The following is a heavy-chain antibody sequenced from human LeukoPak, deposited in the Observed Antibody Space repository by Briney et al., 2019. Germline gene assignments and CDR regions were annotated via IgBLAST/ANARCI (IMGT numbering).Heavy chain of an antibody. D-gene: IGHD4-17*01. CDR3: AGYYGDYATDAFDI. CDR1: GGSISSYY. J-gene: IGHJ3*02. V-gene: IGHV4-4*07. Sequence: SETLSLTCTVSGGSISSYYWSWIRQPAGKGLEWIGRIYTSGSTNYNPSLKSRVTTSVDTSKNQFSLKLSSVTAADTAVYYCAGYYGDYATDAFDIWGQGTMVTVSS. CDR2: IYTSGST.